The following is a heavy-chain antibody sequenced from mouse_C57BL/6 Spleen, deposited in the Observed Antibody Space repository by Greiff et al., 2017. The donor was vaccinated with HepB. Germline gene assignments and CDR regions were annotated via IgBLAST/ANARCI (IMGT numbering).Heavy chain of an antibody. Sequence: EVQRVESGGGLVKPGGSLKLSCAASGFTFSSYAMSWVRQTPEKRLEWVATISDGGSYTYYPDNVKGRFTISRDNAKNNLYLQMSHLKSEDTAMYYCARELTGTNYFDYWGQSTTLTVSS. D-gene: IGHD4-1*01. CDR3: ARELTGTNYFDY. CDR1: GFTFSSYA. J-gene: IGHJ2*01. CDR2: ISDGGSYT. V-gene: IGHV5-4*01.